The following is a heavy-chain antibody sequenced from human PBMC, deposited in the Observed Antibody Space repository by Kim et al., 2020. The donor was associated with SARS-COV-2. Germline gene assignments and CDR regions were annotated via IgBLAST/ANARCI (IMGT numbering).Heavy chain of an antibody. CDR2: IYPGNSDV. CDR3: ARLGLKSGWANDGFDM. V-gene: IGHV5-51*01. J-gene: IGHJ3*02. D-gene: IGHD6-19*01. CDR1: GYTFIHYW. Sequence: GESLKISCRGSGYTFIHYWIGWVRQMPGKGLEWMGIIYPGNSDVTYSPSFQGQVTISVDKSINTAYLQWSGLKASDSAMYYCARLGLKSGWANDGFDMWGQGTLVTVSS.